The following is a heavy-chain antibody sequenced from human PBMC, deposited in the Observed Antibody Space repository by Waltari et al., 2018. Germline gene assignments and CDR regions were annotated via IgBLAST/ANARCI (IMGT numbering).Heavy chain of an antibody. V-gene: IGHV4-39*01. CDR2: IYYSGST. CDR1: GASISSSSSY. J-gene: IGHJ4*02. Sequence: QLQLQESGPGLVKPSETLSLTCTVSGASISSSSSYWGWIRQPPGKGLEWIGSIYYSGSTYYNPSLKSRVTISVDTSKNQFSLKLSSVTAADTAVYYCARHQTYYDTPLDYWGQGTLVTVSS. CDR3: ARHQTYYDTPLDY. D-gene: IGHD3-9*01.